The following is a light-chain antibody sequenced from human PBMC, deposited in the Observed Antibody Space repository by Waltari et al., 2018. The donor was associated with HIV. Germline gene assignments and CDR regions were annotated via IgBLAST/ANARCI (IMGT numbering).Light chain of an antibody. CDR2: WAS. V-gene: IGKV4-1*01. CDR3: QQYYSTPYT. CDR1: QSLLYSSSNKNS. J-gene: IGKJ2*01. Sequence: DIVMTQSPDSLAVSLGERATIHCKSSQSLLYSSSNKNSLAWYQHKPGQPPELLIYWASTRDSGVPYRFRGSGSGTDVTLSISSLQAEDGAVYYCQQYYSTPYTCGRGTKLEIK.